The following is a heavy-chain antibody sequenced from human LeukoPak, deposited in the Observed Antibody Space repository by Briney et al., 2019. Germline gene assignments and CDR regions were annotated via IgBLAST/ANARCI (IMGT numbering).Heavy chain of an antibody. Sequence: ASVKVSCKASGYTFTGYYMHWVRRAPGQGLEWMGWINPNSGGTNYAQKFQGRVTMTRDTSISTAYMELSRLRSDDTAVYYCAREIYDILTGYYKENWFDPWGQGTLVTVSS. D-gene: IGHD3-9*01. V-gene: IGHV1-2*02. CDR2: INPNSGGT. CDR3: AREIYDILTGYYKENWFDP. CDR1: GYTFTGYY. J-gene: IGHJ5*02.